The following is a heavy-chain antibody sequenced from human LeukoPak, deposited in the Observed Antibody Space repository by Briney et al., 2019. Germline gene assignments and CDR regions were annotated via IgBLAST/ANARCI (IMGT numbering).Heavy chain of an antibody. Sequence: GGSLRLSCAASGFTFDDYAMHWVRQAPGKGLEWVSGISWNSGSIGYADFVKGRFTISRDNAKNSLYLQMNSLRAEDTALYYCAKAYGSGGGYYYYGMDVWGQGTTVTVSS. CDR1: GFTFDDYA. CDR2: ISWNSGSI. D-gene: IGHD3-10*01. V-gene: IGHV3-9*01. CDR3: AKAYGSGGGYYYYGMDV. J-gene: IGHJ6*02.